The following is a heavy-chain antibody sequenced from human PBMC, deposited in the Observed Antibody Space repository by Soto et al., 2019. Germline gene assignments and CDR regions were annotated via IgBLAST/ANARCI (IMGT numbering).Heavy chain of an antibody. Sequence: SETLSLTCTVSGDSVSSGSYYWSWIRQPPGKGLEWIGYIYYSGSTRYNPSLKSRVTILVDTSKNQFSLKLSSVTAADTAVYYCARDREMATIGAFDVWGQGTMVTVSS. CDR2: IYYSGST. D-gene: IGHD5-12*01. V-gene: IGHV4-61*01. CDR1: GDSVSSGSYY. CDR3: ARDREMATIGAFDV. J-gene: IGHJ3*01.